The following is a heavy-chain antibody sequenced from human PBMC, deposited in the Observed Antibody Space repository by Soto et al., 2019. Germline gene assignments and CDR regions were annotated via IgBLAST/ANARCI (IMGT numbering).Heavy chain of an antibody. J-gene: IGHJ6*02. D-gene: IGHD2-2*01. Sequence: PSETLSLTCTVSGGSISSGDYYWSWIRQPPGKGLEWIGYIYYSGSTYYNPSLKSRVTISVDTSKNQFSLKLSSVTAADTAAYYCARDAIXVVPAAIPYYYYYGMDVWGQGTTVTVSS. V-gene: IGHV4-30-4*01. CDR2: IYYSGST. CDR1: GGSISSGDYY. CDR3: ARDAIXVVPAAIPYYYYYGMDV.